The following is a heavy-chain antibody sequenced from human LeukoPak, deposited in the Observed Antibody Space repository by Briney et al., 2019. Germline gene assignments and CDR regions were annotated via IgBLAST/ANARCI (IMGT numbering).Heavy chain of an antibody. V-gene: IGHV4-59*01. CDR2: IYYSGST. D-gene: IGHD3-10*01. Sequence: SETLSLTCTVSGGSISSYYWSWIRQPPGKGLEWIGYIYYSGSTNYNPSLKSRVTISVDTSKNQFFLKLSSVTAADTAVYYCARGTGSYYYGSGSYWPSYYFDYWGQGTLVTVSS. CDR3: ARGTGSYYYGSGSYWPSYYFDY. J-gene: IGHJ4*02. CDR1: GGSISSYY.